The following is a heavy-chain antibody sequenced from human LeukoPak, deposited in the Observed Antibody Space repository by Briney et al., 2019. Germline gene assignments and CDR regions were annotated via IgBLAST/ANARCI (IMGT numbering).Heavy chain of an antibody. V-gene: IGHV3-30*02. CDR2: IRYDGSNK. D-gene: IGHD6-25*01. CDR1: GFTFSSYG. CDR3: AKDMAATLDY. Sequence: GGSLRLSCAASGFTFSSYGMHWVRQAPGKGLEWVAFIRYDGSNKYYADSVKGRFTISRDNSKNTLYLQMNSLRAEDKAVYYCAKDMAATLDYWGQGTLVTVSS. J-gene: IGHJ4*02.